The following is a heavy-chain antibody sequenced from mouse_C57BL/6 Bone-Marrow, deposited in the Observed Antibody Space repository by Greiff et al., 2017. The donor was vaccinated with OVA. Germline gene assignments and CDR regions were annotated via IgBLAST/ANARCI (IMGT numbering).Heavy chain of an antibody. CDR2: IDPSDSYT. CDR1: GYTFTSYW. CDR3: ARRHDAMDY. Sequence: QVQLQQPGAELVRPGTSVKLSCKASGYTFTSYWMHWVKQRPGQGLEWIGVIDPSDSYTNYNQKFKGKATLTVDTSSSTAYMQLSSLTSEDSAVYYCARRHDAMDYWGQGTSVTVSS. J-gene: IGHJ4*01. V-gene: IGHV1-59*01.